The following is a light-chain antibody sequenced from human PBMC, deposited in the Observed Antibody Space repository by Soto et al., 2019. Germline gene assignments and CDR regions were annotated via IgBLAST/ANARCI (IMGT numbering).Light chain of an antibody. Sequence: QSALTQPASVSGSPGQSITISCTGTSSDVGGYNYVSWYQQHTGKAPKLMIYDVSNRPSGVSNRFSGSKSGNTASLTISGLQAEDEADYYCSSYTRSSTVVFGGGTHVTVL. J-gene: IGLJ2*01. CDR2: DVS. V-gene: IGLV2-14*01. CDR3: SSYTRSSTVV. CDR1: SSDVGGYNY.